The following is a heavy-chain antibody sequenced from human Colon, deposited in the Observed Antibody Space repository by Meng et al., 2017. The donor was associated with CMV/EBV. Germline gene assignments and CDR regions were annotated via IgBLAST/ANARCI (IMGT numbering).Heavy chain of an antibody. CDR2: ISPSSGTK. V-gene: IGHV3-48*04. D-gene: IGHD3-10*01. J-gene: IGHJ4*02. CDR3: ATPFGGLSGTPLDS. CDR1: EFAFKSHG. Sequence: GESLKISCAASEFAFKSHGMNWVRQAPGKGLEWLAYISPSSGTKDYADSVRGRFTISRDNANNLLYLEMSDLRGDDTAVYFCATPFGGLSGTPLDSWGQGTLVTVSS.